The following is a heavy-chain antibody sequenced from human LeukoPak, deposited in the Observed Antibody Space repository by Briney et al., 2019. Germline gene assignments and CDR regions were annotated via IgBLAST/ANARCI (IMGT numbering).Heavy chain of an antibody. D-gene: IGHD5-24*01. CDR2: IWYDGSNK. V-gene: IGHV3-33*01. CDR1: GFTFSSYG. J-gene: IGHJ4*02. CDR3: AMSVEMPPIPSFDY. Sequence: GRSLRLSCAASGFTFSSYGMHWVRQAPGKGLEWVAVIWYDGSNKYYADSVKGRFTISRDNSKNTLYLQMNSLRSEDTAVYYCAMSVEMPPIPSFDYWGQGTLVTVSS.